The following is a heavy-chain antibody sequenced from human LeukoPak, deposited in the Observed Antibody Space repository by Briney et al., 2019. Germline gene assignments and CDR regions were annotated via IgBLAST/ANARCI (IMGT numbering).Heavy chain of an antibody. Sequence: PGGSLRLSCAASGLTFSGYGMHWVRQAPGKGLEWVALIWYDGSSQDYADSVKGRFTISRDNSENTLYLQVDSLRAEDTAVYYCARARGTTPNYFDSWGQGTLVTVSS. V-gene: IGHV3-33*01. J-gene: IGHJ4*02. CDR2: IWYDGSSQ. CDR1: GLTFSGYG. CDR3: ARARGTTPNYFDS. D-gene: IGHD3-16*01.